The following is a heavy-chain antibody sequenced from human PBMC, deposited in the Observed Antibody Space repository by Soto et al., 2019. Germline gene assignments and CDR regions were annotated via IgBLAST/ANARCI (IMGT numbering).Heavy chain of an antibody. CDR2: IDPSDSYT. D-gene: IGHD5-12*01. V-gene: IGHV5-10-1*01. CDR1: GYSFTSYW. Sequence: GESLKISCNGSGYSFTSYWISLVRQMPGKGLEWMGRIDPSDSYTNYSPSFQGHVTISADKSISTAYLQWSSLKASDTAMYYCARLVYDNYYYYGMDVWGQGTTVTVSS. CDR3: ARLVYDNYYYYGMDV. J-gene: IGHJ6*02.